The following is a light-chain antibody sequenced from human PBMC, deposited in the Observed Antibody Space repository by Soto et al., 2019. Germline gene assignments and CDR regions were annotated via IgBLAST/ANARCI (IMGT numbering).Light chain of an antibody. Sequence: EIVLTQSPAALSLSPGERATLSCWASESIGDYLAWYQQKPGQAPRLLIYRATMRTTGTPDRFSGAGSETDFTLAISRLEPGDFAVYYCQQYVTSPAITFGQGTRLEIK. CDR3: QQYVTSPAIT. V-gene: IGKV3-20*01. CDR1: ESIGDY. CDR2: RAT. J-gene: IGKJ5*01.